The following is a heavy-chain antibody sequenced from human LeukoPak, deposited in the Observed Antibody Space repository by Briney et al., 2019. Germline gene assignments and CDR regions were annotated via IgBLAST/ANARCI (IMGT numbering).Heavy chain of an antibody. CDR1: GYTFTSYY. CDR2: INPSGGST. CDR3: ASTDSSSSGADY. V-gene: IGHV1-46*01. D-gene: IGHD6-6*01. J-gene: IGHJ4*02. Sequence: ASVKVSCTASGYTFTSYYMHWVRQAPGQGLEWMGIINPSGGSTSHAQKFQGRVTMTRDTSTSTVYMELSSLRSEDTAVYYCASTDSSSSGADYWGQGTLVTVSS.